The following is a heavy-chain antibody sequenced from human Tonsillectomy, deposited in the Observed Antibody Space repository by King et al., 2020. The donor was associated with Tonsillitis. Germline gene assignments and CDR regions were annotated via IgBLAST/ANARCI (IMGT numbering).Heavy chain of an antibody. CDR2: ISSSTNSI. Sequence: VQLVESGGGLVKPGGALRLSCSASGFTFSSYTMNWVRQSPGKGLEWGSSISSSTNSIYYEDSLKGRFTISRDNAKNSLYLQMNSLRAEDTAVYYCARYRRTGSDAFDIWGQGTMVTVSS. CDR3: ARYRRTGSDAFDI. D-gene: IGHD7-27*01. J-gene: IGHJ3*02. CDR1: GFTFSSYT. V-gene: IGHV3-21*01.